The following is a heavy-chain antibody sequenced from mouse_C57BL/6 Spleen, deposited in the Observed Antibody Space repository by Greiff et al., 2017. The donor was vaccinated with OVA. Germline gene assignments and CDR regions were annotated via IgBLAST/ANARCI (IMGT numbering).Heavy chain of an antibody. J-gene: IGHJ3*01. Sequence: EVQLVESGGGLVKPGGSLKLSCAASGFTFSSYAMSWVRQTPEKRLEWVATISDGGSYTYYPDNVKGRFTIARDNAKNNLYLQMSHLKSEDTARYYCARDRAGSSTWFAYWGQGTLVTVSA. CDR1: GFTFSSYA. D-gene: IGHD1-1*01. V-gene: IGHV5-4*01. CDR2: ISDGGSYT. CDR3: ARDRAGSSTWFAY.